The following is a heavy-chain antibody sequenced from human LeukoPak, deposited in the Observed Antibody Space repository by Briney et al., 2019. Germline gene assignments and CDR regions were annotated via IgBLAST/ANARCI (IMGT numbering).Heavy chain of an antibody. CDR1: GFTFGLFS. D-gene: IGHD3-10*01. Sequence: GGSLRLSCAASGFTFGLFSLHWVRQPPGKGLEWVSAISDSGNTYHADSVKGRFTISRDSSKNTLFLQMDSLKTEDTAVYYCTGNYYGSGSYADFDYWGQGTLVTVSS. CDR3: TGNYYGSGSYADFDY. CDR2: ISDSGNT. J-gene: IGHJ4*02. V-gene: IGHV3-23*01.